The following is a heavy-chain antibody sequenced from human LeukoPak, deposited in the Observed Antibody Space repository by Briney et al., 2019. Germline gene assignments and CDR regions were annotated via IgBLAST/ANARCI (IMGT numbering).Heavy chain of an antibody. CDR2: IYYSGST. D-gene: IGHD3-22*01. J-gene: IGHJ4*02. CDR1: GGSISSSIYY. V-gene: IGHV4-39*01. CDR3: ARRQSPWYYYDSSGYIDY. Sequence: SETLSLTCTVSGGSISSSIYYWGWIRQPPGKGLEWIGSIYYSGSTYYNPSLKSRVTISVDTSKNQFSLKLSSVTAADTAVYYCARRQSPWYYYDSSGYIDYWGQGTLVTVSS.